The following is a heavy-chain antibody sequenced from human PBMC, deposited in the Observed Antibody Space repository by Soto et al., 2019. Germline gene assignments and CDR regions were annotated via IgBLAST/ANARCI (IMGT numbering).Heavy chain of an antibody. Sequence: ASVKVSCKASGYSFTGYYMHWLLQAPGQGLEWMGWINPNSGGTNYAQKFQGWVTMTRDTSISTAYMELSRLRSDDTAVYYCATSGGQNDAFDIWGQGTMVTVSS. V-gene: IGHV1-2*04. CDR2: INPNSGGT. CDR3: ATSGGQNDAFDI. J-gene: IGHJ3*02. CDR1: GYSFTGYY. D-gene: IGHD2-15*01.